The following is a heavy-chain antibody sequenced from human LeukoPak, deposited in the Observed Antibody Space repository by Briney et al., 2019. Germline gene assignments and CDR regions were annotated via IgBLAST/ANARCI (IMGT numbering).Heavy chain of an antibody. CDR1: GGSISSYY. Sequence: SETLSLTCTVSGGSISSYYWSWIRQPPEKGLEWIGYIYYSGSSNYNPSLKSGVTISVDTSKNQFSLKLSSVTAADTAVYYCARQGSGNYLSPVNYWGQGTLVTVSS. J-gene: IGHJ4*02. CDR3: ARQGSGNYLSPVNY. D-gene: IGHD1-26*01. V-gene: IGHV4-59*08. CDR2: IYYSGSS.